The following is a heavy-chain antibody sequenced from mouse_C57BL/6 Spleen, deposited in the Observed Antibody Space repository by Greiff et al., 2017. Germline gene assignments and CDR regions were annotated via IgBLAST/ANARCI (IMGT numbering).Heavy chain of an antibody. Sequence: VQLQQSGPELVKPGASVKMSCKASGYTFTDYNMHWVKQSHGKSLEWIGYINPNNGGTSYNQKFKGKATLTVNKSSSTAYMELRSLTSEDSAVYYCAHDYDGGYYLYYWGQGTTLTVSS. V-gene: IGHV1-22*01. J-gene: IGHJ2*01. CDR1: GYTFTDYN. CDR3: AHDYDGGYYLYY. CDR2: INPNNGGT. D-gene: IGHD2-4*01.